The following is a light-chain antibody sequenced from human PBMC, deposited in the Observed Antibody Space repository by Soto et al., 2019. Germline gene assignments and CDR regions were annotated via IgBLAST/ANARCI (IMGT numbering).Light chain of an antibody. J-gene: IGKJ1*01. CDR2: GAS. CDR3: QRYDASTAT. V-gene: IGKV3-20*01. CDR1: QSVSNNL. Sequence: EIVLTQSPGTLSLSPGERATLSCRASQSVSNNLLTWYQQKPGQAPRLLIYGASSRATGIPDRFSGSGSGTDFTLTISRLEPEDFEVYYCQRYDASTATFGQGTKVEIK.